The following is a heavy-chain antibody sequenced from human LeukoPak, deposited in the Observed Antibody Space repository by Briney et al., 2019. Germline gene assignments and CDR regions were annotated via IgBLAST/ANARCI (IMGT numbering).Heavy chain of an antibody. J-gene: IGHJ4*02. CDR3: ARLPTNDCYDSSGYSGDY. CDR1: GPSISSYY. V-gene: IGHV4-4*08. Sequence: PTPTLSPTRTVSGPSISSYYGSWIRQPAGKGMGWIGCINMSGSTYYNPYIKSRVTVAVVTSKNQFSLKLSSVTAADTAVYYCARLPTNDCYDSSGYSGDYWGQGTLVTVSS. CDR2: INMSGST. D-gene: IGHD3-22*01.